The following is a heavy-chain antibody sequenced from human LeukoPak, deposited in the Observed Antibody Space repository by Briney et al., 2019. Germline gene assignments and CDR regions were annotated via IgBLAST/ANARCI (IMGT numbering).Heavy chain of an antibody. CDR3: ARSYYYDSGAFDI. D-gene: IGHD3-22*01. CDR1: GGSISSSSYY. V-gene: IGHV4-39*07. J-gene: IGHJ3*02. Sequence: SETLSLTCTVSGGSISSSSYYWGWIRQPPGKGLEWIGSIYYSGSTYYNPSLKSRVTISVDTSKNQFSLKLSSVTAADTAVYYCARSYYYDSGAFDIWGQGTMVTVSS. CDR2: IYYSGST.